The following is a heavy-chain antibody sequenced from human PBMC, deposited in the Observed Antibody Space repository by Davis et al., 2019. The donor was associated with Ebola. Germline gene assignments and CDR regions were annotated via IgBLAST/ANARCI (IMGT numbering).Heavy chain of an antibody. CDR2: IIPILGIA. CDR3: TTRGEGGYYYYGMDV. Sequence: SVKVSCKASGYTFTSYGISWVRQAPGQGLEWMGRIIPILGIANYAQKFQGRVTITADKSTSTAYMELSSLSSEDTAVYYCTTRGEGGYYYYGMDVWGQGTTVTVSS. J-gene: IGHJ6*02. D-gene: IGHD3-16*01. CDR1: GYTFTSYG. V-gene: IGHV1-69*04.